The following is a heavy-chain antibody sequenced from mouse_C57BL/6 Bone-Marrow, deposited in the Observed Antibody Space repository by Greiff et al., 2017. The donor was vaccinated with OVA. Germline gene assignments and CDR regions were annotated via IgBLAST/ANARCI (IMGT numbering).Heavy chain of an antibody. CDR3: ARHGDYGSFFDY. Sequence: DVMLVASGGDLVKPGGSLKLSCAASGFTFSSYGMSWVRQTPDTRLEWVATISSGGSYTYYPDSVQGRFTISRDNAKNTLYLQMSSLKSEDTAMYDCARHGDYGSFFDYWGQGTTLTVSS. CDR2: ISSGGSYT. J-gene: IGHJ2*01. V-gene: IGHV5-6*02. CDR1: GFTFSSYG. D-gene: IGHD1-1*01.